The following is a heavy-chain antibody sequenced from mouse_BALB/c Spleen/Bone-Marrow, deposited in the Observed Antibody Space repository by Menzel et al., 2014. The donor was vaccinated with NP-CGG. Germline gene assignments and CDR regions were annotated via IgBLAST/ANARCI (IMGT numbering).Heavy chain of an antibody. Sequence: DVKLVESGGGLVQPGGSLKLSCAASGFTFSGYGMSWVRQTPDKGLELVATISGSGSSTYYPDSVKGRFTISRDNARNTLCLQMSSLKSEDTAMYYCARGRDWFDYWGQGTTLTVSS. CDR1: GFTFSGYG. D-gene: IGHD3-3*01. CDR2: ISGSGSST. CDR3: ARGRDWFDY. V-gene: IGHV5-6-3*01. J-gene: IGHJ2*01.